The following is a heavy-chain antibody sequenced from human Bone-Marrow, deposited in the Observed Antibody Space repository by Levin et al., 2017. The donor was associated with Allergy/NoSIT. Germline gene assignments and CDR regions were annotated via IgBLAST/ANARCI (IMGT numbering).Heavy chain of an antibody. Sequence: SQTLSLTCTVSGYSISSGYYWGWIRQPPGKGLELIGSIYHSGSTYYNSSLKSRVTISVDTSKNQFSLKLSSVTAADTAVYYCARVAGASDWDQPFDYWGQGTLVTVSS. CDR3: ARVAGASDWDQPFDY. V-gene: IGHV4-38-2*02. CDR2: IYHSGST. J-gene: IGHJ4*02. D-gene: IGHD3-9*01. CDR1: GYSISSGYY.